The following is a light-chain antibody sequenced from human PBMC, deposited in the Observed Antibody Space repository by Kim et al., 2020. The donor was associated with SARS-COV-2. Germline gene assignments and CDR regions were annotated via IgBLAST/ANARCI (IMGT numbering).Light chain of an antibody. CDR1: SSDVGGYKY. Sequence: QSIPVSCTGTSSDVGGYKYVSWYQHHPGKAPKLVIYEVDNRPSGVSIRFSGSKSGNTASLTISGLQAEDEADYYCSSYIRGSTNYVFGTGTKVTVL. CDR3: SSYIRGSTNYV. J-gene: IGLJ1*01. V-gene: IGLV2-14*01. CDR2: EVD.